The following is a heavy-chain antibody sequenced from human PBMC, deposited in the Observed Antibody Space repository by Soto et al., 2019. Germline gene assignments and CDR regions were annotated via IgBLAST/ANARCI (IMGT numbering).Heavy chain of an antibody. J-gene: IGHJ4*02. Sequence: EVRLVESGGGLVKPRGSLRLSCAASGFTFNKYSMNWVRQAPGKGLEWVSSITSKTGDQYYADSVKGRFIISRDNTNNSLSLQVTSLRDEDTAVYYCARDLMPNDRGLGDLAYWGQGTLVNVSS. D-gene: IGHD3-22*01. V-gene: IGHV3-21*02. CDR1: GFTFNKYS. CDR3: ARDLMPNDRGLGDLAY. CDR2: ITSKTGDQ.